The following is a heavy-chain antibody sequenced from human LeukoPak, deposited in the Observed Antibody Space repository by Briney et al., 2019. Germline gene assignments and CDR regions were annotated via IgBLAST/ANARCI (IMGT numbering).Heavy chain of an antibody. Sequence: PSETLSLTCTVSGGSISSYYWSWIRQPPGKGLEWIGDIYYSGSTNYNPSLKSRVTISVDTSKNQFSLRLSSVTAADTAVYYSARLASGSYGPLTPFDYWGQGTLVIVPP. D-gene: IGHD1-26*01. CDR1: GGSISSYY. J-gene: IGHJ4*02. CDR2: IYYSGST. CDR3: ARLASGSYGPLTPFDY. V-gene: IGHV4-59*08.